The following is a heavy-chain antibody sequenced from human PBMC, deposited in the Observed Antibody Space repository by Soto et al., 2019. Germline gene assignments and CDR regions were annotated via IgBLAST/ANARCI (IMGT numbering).Heavy chain of an antibody. CDR1: GGPFSSYA. CDR2: VTPMFGTS. Sequence: SVKVSCKASGGPFSSYAITWVRQAPGQGLEWMGGVTPMFGTSNYAQSFEGRVTITADDSTSTTYMELSRLRSDDTAVYYCARGDTIVAAPYNWFDSWGQGTLVTVSS. CDR3: ARGDTIVAAPYNWFDS. V-gene: IGHV1-69*13. D-gene: IGHD2-21*01. J-gene: IGHJ5*01.